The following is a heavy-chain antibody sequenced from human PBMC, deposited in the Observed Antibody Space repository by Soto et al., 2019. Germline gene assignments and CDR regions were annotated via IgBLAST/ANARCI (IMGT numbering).Heavy chain of an antibody. J-gene: IGHJ3*01. CDR1: GLTFSNYG. CDR2: IWHDGSQK. Sequence: QVQLVESGGGVVQPERSLRLSCVATGLTFSNYGIHWVRQAPGRGLEWVAVIWHDGSQKYSADSVRGRFTISRDNSKNKVYLQMNSLRAEDTAVYYCEGRDDPFHVWGQGTMVTVSS. V-gene: IGHV3-33*01. CDR3: EGRDDPFHV.